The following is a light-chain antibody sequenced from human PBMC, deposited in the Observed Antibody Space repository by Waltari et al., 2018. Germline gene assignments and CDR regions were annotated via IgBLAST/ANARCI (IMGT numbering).Light chain of an antibody. CDR1: QSLLNSNGYTY. Sequence: DIVMTQSQLSLSVIPGEPASITCRTSQSLLNSNGYTYLAWYLQKPGQSPQLLIYLGSYRASGVPDRFSGSGSGTDFTLKISRVEAEDVGVYYCMQALETIFTFGPGTKVDIK. CDR2: LGS. V-gene: IGKV2-28*01. CDR3: MQALETIFT. J-gene: IGKJ3*01.